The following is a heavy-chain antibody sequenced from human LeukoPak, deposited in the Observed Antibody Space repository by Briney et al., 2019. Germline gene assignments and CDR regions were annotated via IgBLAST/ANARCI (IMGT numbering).Heavy chain of an antibody. V-gene: IGHV4-4*07. CDR1: GGSISSYY. J-gene: IGHJ6*02. CDR3: VRQYSSGWSYYYGMDV. D-gene: IGHD6-19*01. Sequence: TETLSLTCTVSGGSISSYYWSWIRQPAGKGLEWIGRIYTSGSTNYNPSLKSRVTMSVDTSKNQFSLQLNSVTPEDTAVYYCVRQYSSGWSYYYGMDVWGQGTTVTVSS. CDR2: IYTSGST.